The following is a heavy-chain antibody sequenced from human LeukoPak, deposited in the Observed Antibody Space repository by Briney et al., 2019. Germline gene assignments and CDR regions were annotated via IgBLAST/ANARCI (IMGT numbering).Heavy chain of an antibody. V-gene: IGHV4-4*07. J-gene: IGHJ5*02. D-gene: IGHD3-22*01. CDR1: GGSISSYY. CDR2: IYTSGST. CDR3: ARDRRGTMIVVVNSPGLDP. Sequence: SETLSLTCTVSGGSISSYYWSWIRQPAGKGLEWIGRIYTSGSTNYNPSLKSRVTMSVDTSKNQFSLKLSSVTAADTAVYYCARDRRGTMIVVVNSPGLDPWGQGTLVTVSS.